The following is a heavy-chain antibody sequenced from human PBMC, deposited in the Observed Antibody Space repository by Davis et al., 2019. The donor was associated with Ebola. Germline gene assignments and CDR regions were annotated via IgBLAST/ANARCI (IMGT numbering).Heavy chain of an antibody. CDR3: ATVMFESQWLGSSNWYFDL. D-gene: IGHD6-19*01. V-gene: IGHV1-8*02. CDR2: MNPNSGNT. CDR1: GYTFTSYG. J-gene: IGHJ2*01. Sequence: ASVKASCKASGYTFTSYGINWVRQATGQGLEWMGWMNPNSGNTGYAQKFQGRVTMTRNTSISTAYMELSSLRSEDTAVYYCATVMFESQWLGSSNWYFDLWGRGTLVTVSS.